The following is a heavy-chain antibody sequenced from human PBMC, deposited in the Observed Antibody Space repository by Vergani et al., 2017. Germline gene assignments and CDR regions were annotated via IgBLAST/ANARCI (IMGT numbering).Heavy chain of an antibody. CDR3: ARGLYNWNDPLDY. V-gene: IGHV1-69*02. Sequence: QVQLVQSGAEVKKPGSSVKVSCKASGGTFSSYTISWVRQAPGQGLEWMGRIIPILGIANYAQKFQGRVTITADKSTSTAYMELSSLRSEDTAVYYCARGLYNWNDPLDYWGQGTLVTVSS. CDR2: IIPILGIA. D-gene: IGHD1-20*01. J-gene: IGHJ4*02. CDR1: GGTFSSYT.